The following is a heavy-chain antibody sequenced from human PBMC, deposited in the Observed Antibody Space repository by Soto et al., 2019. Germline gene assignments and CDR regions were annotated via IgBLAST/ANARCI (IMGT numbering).Heavy chain of an antibody. Sequence: PSETLSLTCTVSGGSISSGGYYWSWIRQHPGKGLEWIGYIYYSGSTYYNPSLKSRVTISVDTSKNQFSLKLSSVTAADTAMYYCARVDSSGSYFDSWGQGTLVTVSS. J-gene: IGHJ4*02. CDR3: ARVDSSGSYFDS. V-gene: IGHV4-31*03. CDR2: IYYSGST. D-gene: IGHD3-22*01. CDR1: GGSISSGGYY.